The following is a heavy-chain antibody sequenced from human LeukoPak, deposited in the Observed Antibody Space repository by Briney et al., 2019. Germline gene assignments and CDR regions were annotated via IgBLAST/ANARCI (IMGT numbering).Heavy chain of an antibody. D-gene: IGHD2/OR15-2a*01. V-gene: IGHV4-34*01. CDR2: INHSGST. CDR3: ARNSPAIGTRDAFDI. Sequence: SETLSLTWAVYGGSFIGYYWSWIRPPPRKWLEWSGEINHSGSTNYNPSLKSRVTISVDTSKNQFSLKLSSVTAADTAVYYCARNSPAIGTRDAFDIWGQGTMVTVSS. J-gene: IGHJ3*02. CDR1: GGSFIGYY.